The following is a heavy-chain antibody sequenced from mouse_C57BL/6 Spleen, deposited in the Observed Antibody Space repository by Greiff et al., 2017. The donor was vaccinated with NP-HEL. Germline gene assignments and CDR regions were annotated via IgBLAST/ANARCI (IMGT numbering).Heavy chain of an antibody. CDR2: IWGVGST. Sequence: VQRVESGPGLVAPSQSLSITCTVSGFSLTSYGVDWVRQSPGKGLEWLGVIWGVGSTNYNSALKSRLSISKDNSKSQVFLKMNSLQTDDTAMYYCASEYCGSPFAYWGQGTLVTVSA. CDR1: GFSLTSYG. V-gene: IGHV2-6*01. J-gene: IGHJ3*01. D-gene: IGHD1-1*01. CDR3: ASEYCGSPFAY.